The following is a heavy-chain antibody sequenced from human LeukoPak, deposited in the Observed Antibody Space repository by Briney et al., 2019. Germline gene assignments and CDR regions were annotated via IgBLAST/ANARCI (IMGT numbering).Heavy chain of an antibody. CDR2: IRYDGSNK. J-gene: IGHJ6*03. Sequence: QSGGSLRLSCAASGFTFSSYGMHWVRQAPGKGLEWVAFIRYDGSNKYYADSVKGRFTISRDNSENTLYLQMNSLRAEDTAVYYCARGLLWFGEMTHYMDVWGKGTTVTISS. D-gene: IGHD3-10*01. V-gene: IGHV3-30*02. CDR1: GFTFSSYG. CDR3: ARGLLWFGEMTHYMDV.